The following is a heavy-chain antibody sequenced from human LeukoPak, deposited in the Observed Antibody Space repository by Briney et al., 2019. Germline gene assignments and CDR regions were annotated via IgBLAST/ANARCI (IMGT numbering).Heavy chain of an antibody. CDR2: VSDSRDV. CDR3: TRDGLHTAHFDY. D-gene: IGHD5-18*01. CDR1: GFTFSTYT. Sequence: AGSLRFSCAASGFTFSTYTMKCVRQAPRHGWMWVSPVSDSRDVHYSDSVKGRFTISRDNARNLLYLQMNRLRDEDTAVYSCTRDGLHTAHFDYRGQGTLVTVSS. V-gene: IGHV3-48*02. J-gene: IGHJ4*02.